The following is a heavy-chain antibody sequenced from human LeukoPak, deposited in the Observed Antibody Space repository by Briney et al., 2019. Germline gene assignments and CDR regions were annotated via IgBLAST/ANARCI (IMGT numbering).Heavy chain of an antibody. D-gene: IGHD6-19*01. CDR1: GLTFSDYY. Sequence: GGSLRLSCAASGLTFSDYYMSWIRQAPGRGLEWVSYINSGSTYTNYADSMKGRFTISRDNAKNSLYLQMNSLGAEDTAVYFCARVAVAGRVWFDYWGQGTLVTVSS. CDR2: INSGSTYT. J-gene: IGHJ4*02. V-gene: IGHV3-11*06. CDR3: ARVAVAGRVWFDY.